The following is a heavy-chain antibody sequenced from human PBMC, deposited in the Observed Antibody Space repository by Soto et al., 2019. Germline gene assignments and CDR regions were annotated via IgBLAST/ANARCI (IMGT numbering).Heavy chain of an antibody. CDR2: ISDDGSKT. CDR1: GVTFRGYA. J-gene: IGHJ4*02. V-gene: IGHV3-30*14. Sequence: PGGSLRLSCAVSGVTFRGYAVHWVRQTPGKGLEWVTVISDDGSKTYYADSVKGRFSASRDDSTNMVFLQMSSLRSEDTAVYHCARAYQLTYYFDDWGPGTPVTVSS. D-gene: IGHD3-9*01. CDR3: ARAYQLTYYFDD.